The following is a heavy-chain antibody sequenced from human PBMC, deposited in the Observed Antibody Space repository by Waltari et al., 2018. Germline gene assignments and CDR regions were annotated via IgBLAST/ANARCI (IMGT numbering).Heavy chain of an antibody. V-gene: IGHV4-34*01. D-gene: IGHD6-6*01. CDR2: INHSGIT. Sequence: QVQLQQWGAGLLKPSETLSLTCAVYGGSFSGYYWSWIRKHPGKGLEWIGEINHSGITNYNPSLKSRVTLSVDTSKNQFSLKLSSVTAADTAVYYCAREDSSSSYYYYYMDVWGKGTTVTVSS. J-gene: IGHJ6*03. CDR3: AREDSSSSYYYYYMDV. CDR1: GGSFSGYY.